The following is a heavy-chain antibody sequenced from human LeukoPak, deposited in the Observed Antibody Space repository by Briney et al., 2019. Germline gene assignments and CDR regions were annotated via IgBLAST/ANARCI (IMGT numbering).Heavy chain of an antibody. CDR1: GFTFSSYW. J-gene: IGHJ5*02. Sequence: GGSLRLSCAAFGFTFSSYWMHWVRQAPGKGLVRVSRINSDGSTTTYADSVKGRFTISRDNAKNAVFLQMSSLTAEDTAVYYCARVASGSWNWFDPWGQGTQVTVSS. CDR3: ARVASGSWNWFDP. V-gene: IGHV3-74*01. D-gene: IGHD1-26*01. CDR2: INSDGSTT.